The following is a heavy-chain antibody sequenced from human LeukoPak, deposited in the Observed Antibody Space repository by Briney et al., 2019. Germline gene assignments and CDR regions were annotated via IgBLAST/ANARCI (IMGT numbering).Heavy chain of an antibody. D-gene: IGHD6-19*01. CDR1: GYSFTTYW. V-gene: IGHV5-51*01. CDR3: ARPTGYSSGWPRFDY. CDR2: IYPADSDT. J-gene: IGHJ4*02. Sequence: GESLKISCKGSGYSFTTYWIGWVRQMPGKGLEWMGIIYPADSDTRYSPSFQGQVTMSADKSTSTAYLQWSSLKASNTGMYYCARPTGYSSGWPRFDYWGQGTLLTVSS.